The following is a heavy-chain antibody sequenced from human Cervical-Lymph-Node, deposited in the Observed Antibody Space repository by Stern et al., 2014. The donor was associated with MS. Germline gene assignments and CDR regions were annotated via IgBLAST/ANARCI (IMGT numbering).Heavy chain of an antibody. CDR3: AKDGGFFATVFPLDY. Sequence: VQLVESGGGVVPPGRSLRLSCAASGFTFSSYGMHWVRQAPGKGLEWVAVISYDGSNKIYADSVKGRFTISRDNSKNTLYLQMNSLRAEDTAVYYCAKDGGFFATVFPLDYWGQGTLVTVSS. V-gene: IGHV3-30*18. D-gene: IGHD3-16*02. CDR2: ISYDGSNK. CDR1: GFTFSSYG. J-gene: IGHJ4*02.